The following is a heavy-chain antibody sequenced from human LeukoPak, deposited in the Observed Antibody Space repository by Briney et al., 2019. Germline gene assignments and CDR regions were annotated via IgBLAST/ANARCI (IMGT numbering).Heavy chain of an antibody. J-gene: IGHJ5*02. V-gene: IGHV1-18*04. CDR2: ISAYNGNT. CDR1: GYTFTRHY. D-gene: IGHD3-10*01. Sequence: GASVKVSCKASGYTFTRHYMNWVRQAPGQGLEWMGWISAYNGNTNYAQKLQGRVTMTTDTSTSTAYMELRSLRSDDTAVYYCARDLYYGSGSYSGFDWFDPWGQGTLVTVSS. CDR3: ARDLYYGSGSYSGFDWFDP.